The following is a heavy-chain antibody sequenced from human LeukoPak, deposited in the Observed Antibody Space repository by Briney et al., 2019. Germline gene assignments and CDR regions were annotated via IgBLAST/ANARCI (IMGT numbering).Heavy chain of an antibody. Sequence: GSPVKVSCKASGGTFSSYAISRVRQAPGQGLEWMGRIIPIFGTANYAQKFQGRVTITTDESTSTAYMELSSLRSEDTAVYYCARVSGGSGSYGDFDYWGQGTLVTVSS. CDR3: ARVSGGSGSYGDFDY. J-gene: IGHJ4*02. CDR2: IIPIFGTA. V-gene: IGHV1-69*05. CDR1: GGTFSSYA. D-gene: IGHD3-10*01.